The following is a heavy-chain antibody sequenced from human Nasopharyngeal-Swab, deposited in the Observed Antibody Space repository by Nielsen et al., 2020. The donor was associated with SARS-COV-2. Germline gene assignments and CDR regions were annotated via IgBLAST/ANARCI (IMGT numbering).Heavy chain of an antibody. J-gene: IGHJ4*02. Sequence: ESLKISCKASGYSFATYWITWVRQMSGKGPEWMGRIDPSDSYSMYSPSFQGHVTFSADKSTSTAFLEWSSLKASDTAMYYCVGHSSTGTYAFANWGQGTLVTVSS. CDR3: VGHSSTGTYAFAN. V-gene: IGHV5-10-1*01. CDR1: GYSFATYW. CDR2: IDPSDSYS. D-gene: IGHD1-1*01.